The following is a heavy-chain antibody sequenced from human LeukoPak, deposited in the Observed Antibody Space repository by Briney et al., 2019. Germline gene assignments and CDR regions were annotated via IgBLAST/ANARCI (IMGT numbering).Heavy chain of an antibody. CDR2: IYLDGSRA. J-gene: IGHJ6*03. V-gene: IGHV3-7*01. CDR1: GFTFTNYW. D-gene: IGHD2-2*01. Sequence: GGSLRLSCAVSGFTFTNYWMSWARQSPGKGLEWVANIYLDGSRAYYVDSVKGRFTISRDNAKNSLFLQMNSLSAEDTAVYYCGRAGPVTKDHFMDVWGKGTTVTVSS. CDR3: GRAGPVTKDHFMDV.